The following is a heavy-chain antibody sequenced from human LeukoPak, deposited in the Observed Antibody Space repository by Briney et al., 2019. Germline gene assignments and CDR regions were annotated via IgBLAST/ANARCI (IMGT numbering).Heavy chain of an antibody. CDR3: ARAGPQGVVNPYYYYGMDV. CDR1: GGTFSSYA. CDR2: IIPILGIA. D-gene: IGHD4-23*01. J-gene: IGHJ6*02. V-gene: IGHV1-69*04. Sequence: ASVKVSCKASGGTFSSYAISWVRQAPGQGLEWMGRIIPILGIANYAQKFQGRVTITADKSTSTAYMELSSLRSEDTAVYYCARAGPQGVVNPYYYYGMDVWGQGTTVTVSS.